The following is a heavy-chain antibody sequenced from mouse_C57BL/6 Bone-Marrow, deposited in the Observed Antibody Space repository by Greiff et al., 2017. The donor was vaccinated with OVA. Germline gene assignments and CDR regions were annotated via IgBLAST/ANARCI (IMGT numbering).Heavy chain of an antibody. CDR1: GFTFSSYA. CDR3: ASLYYYGY. V-gene: IGHV5-4*03. CDR2: ISDSGSYT. Sequence: EVKLMESGGGLVKPGGSLKLSCAASGFTFSSYAMSWVRQTPEKRLEWVATISDSGSYTYYPDNVKGRFTISRDNAKNNLYLQMSHLKSEDTAMYYCASLYYYGYWGQGTTLTVSS. D-gene: IGHD1-1*01. J-gene: IGHJ2*01.